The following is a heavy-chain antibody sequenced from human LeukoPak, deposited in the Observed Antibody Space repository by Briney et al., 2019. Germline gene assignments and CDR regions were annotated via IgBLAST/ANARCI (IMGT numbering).Heavy chain of an antibody. J-gene: IGHJ4*02. Sequence: GESLKISCKGSGYSFTSYWISWVRQMPGKGLEWTGRIDPSDSYTNYSPSFQGHVTISADKSISTAYLQWSSLKASDTAMYYCASTDCSSTSCYAGYWGQGTLVTVSS. CDR2: IDPSDSYT. CDR3: ASTDCSSTSCYAGY. CDR1: GYSFTSYW. D-gene: IGHD2-2*01. V-gene: IGHV5-10-1*01.